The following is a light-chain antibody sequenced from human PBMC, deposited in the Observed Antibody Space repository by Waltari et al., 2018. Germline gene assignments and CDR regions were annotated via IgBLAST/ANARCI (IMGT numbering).Light chain of an antibody. V-gene: IGKV1-13*02. CDR2: DAS. CDR1: QGISSA. Sequence: AIQLTQSPSSLSASVGDRVTITCRAIQGISSALAWYQQKPGKAPKVLIYDASSLESGVPSRFRGSGSGTYFTLTISSLQPEDFATYYCQQFNSFPITFGLGTRLDIK. J-gene: IGKJ5*01. CDR3: QQFNSFPIT.